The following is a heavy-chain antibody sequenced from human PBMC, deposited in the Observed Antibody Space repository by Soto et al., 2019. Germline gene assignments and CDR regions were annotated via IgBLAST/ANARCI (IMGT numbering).Heavy chain of an antibody. CDR1: GFTFSSYS. V-gene: IGHV3-21*01. J-gene: IGHJ6*02. Sequence: EVQLVESGGGLVKPGGSLRLSCAASGFTFSSYSMNWVRQAPGKGREWVSSISSSSSYIYYADSVKGRLTISRDNAKNSLYLQMNSLRAEDTAVYYCARGRGAAGTDSVQYYGMDVWGQGTTVTVSS. CDR3: ARGRGAAGTDSVQYYGMDV. D-gene: IGHD6-13*01. CDR2: ISSSSSYI.